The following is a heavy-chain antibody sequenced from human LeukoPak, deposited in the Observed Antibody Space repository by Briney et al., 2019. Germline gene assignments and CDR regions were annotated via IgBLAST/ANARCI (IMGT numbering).Heavy chain of an antibody. CDR1: GFTFSSYG. J-gene: IGHJ4*02. V-gene: IGHV3-33*06. D-gene: IGHD5-18*01. Sequence: GGSLRLSCAASGFTFSSYGMHWVRQAPGKGLEWVAVIWYDGSNKYYADSVKGRFTISRDNSKNTLYLQMNSLRAEDTAVYYCAKDSGYSHGTLDYWGQGTLVTVSS. CDR2: IWYDGSNK. CDR3: AKDSGYSHGTLDY.